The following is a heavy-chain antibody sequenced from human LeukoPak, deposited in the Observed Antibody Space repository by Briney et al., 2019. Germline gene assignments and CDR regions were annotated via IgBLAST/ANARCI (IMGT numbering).Heavy chain of an antibody. CDR2: INPKSGGT. CDR1: GYTFSSSY. J-gene: IGHJ5*02. D-gene: IGHD3-22*01. CDR3: ARAHGYYDSSGYFRWFDP. Sequence: ASVKVSCKASGYTFSSSYMHWVRQAPGQGLEWMGWINPKSGGTNYAQKFQGRVTMTRDTSISTAYMELSRLRSDDTAVYYCARAHGYYDSSGYFRWFDPWGQGTLVTVSS. V-gene: IGHV1-2*02.